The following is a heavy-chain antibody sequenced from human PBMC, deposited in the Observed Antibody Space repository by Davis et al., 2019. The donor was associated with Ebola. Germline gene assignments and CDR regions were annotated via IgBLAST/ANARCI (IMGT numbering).Heavy chain of an antibody. CDR2: INPNFGGK. D-gene: IGHD5-18*01. CDR3: ARGHTYGRWDDWFDP. V-gene: IGHV1-2*06. Sequence: AASVKVSCKASGYTFAAHYIHWVRQAPGQGLEWMGRINPNFGGKIYAQKFQDRVTMTIDTSINTAYMELDRLTSDDTAIYYCARGHTYGRWDDWFDPWGQGTLVTVSS. CDR1: GYTFAAHY. J-gene: IGHJ5*02.